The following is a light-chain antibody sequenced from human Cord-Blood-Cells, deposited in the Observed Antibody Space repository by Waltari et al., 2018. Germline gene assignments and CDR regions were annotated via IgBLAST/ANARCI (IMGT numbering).Light chain of an antibody. CDR2: AAS. V-gene: IGKV1-39*01. CDR3: QQSYSTPPLT. CDR1: QSISSY. Sequence: DIQMTQSPSSLSAFVGDRVTITCRASQSISSYLNWYQQKPGKAPKLLIYAASSLQSGVPSRFSGSGSGTDVTHTISSLQPEDFATYYCQQSYSTPPLTFGGGTKVEIK. J-gene: IGKJ4*01.